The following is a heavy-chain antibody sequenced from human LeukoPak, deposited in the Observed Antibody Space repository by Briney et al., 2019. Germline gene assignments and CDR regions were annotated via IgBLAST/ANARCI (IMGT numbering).Heavy chain of an antibody. CDR1: GYSFVFYG. V-gene: IGHV1-18*01. Sequence: ASVKVSCKASGYSFVFYGFTWVRQAPGQGLEWMGWISSYTGNTKYAQNLQGRVTMTTDTSTSTAYMELRSLRSDDTAVYYCARAGAVAGTGFDLWGRGTLVTVSS. CDR3: ARAGAVAGTGFDL. J-gene: IGHJ2*01. D-gene: IGHD6-19*01. CDR2: ISSYTGNT.